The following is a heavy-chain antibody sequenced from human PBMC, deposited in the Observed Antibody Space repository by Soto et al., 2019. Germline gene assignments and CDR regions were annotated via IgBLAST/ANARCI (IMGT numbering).Heavy chain of an antibody. J-gene: IGHJ4*02. Sequence: SETLSLTCTVSGGSITSYYWSWIRQPPGKGLEWIGYIYYSGITDYNPSLKSRVTISVDKSKNQFSLKLSSVTAADTAVYYCARCIAAAGPIDYWGQGTLVTVSS. CDR3: ARCIAAAGPIDY. D-gene: IGHD6-13*01. CDR1: GGSITSYY. V-gene: IGHV4-59*12. CDR2: IYYSGIT.